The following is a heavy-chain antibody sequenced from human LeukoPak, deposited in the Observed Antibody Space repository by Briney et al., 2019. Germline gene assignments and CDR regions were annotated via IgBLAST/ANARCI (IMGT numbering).Heavy chain of an antibody. CDR2: IDRDGSET. J-gene: IGHJ4*02. CDR1: GLSFSTYW. V-gene: IGHV3-7*03. D-gene: IGHD1-1*01. CDR3: VTDREGIWRKRFDY. Sequence: GGSLRLSCAASGLSFSTYWMNWGRQAPGEGLGWVANIDRDGSETHYGASVRGRFPISRDNADNSLYLQMDQLGVQGTRQYYTVTDREGIWRKRFDYRGQGTLVTVSS.